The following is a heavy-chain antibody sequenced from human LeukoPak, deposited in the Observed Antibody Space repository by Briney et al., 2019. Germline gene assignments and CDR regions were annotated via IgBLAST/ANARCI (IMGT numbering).Heavy chain of an antibody. CDR1: GFTFSNAW. CDR3: TTDVHIVVVTAIKQDDY. Sequence: NAGGSLRLSCAASGFTFSNAWMNWVRQAPGKGLEWVGRIKSKTDGGTTDYAAPVKGRFTISRDDSKNTLYLQMNSLKTEDTAVYYCTTDVHIVVVTAIKQDDYWGQGTLVTVSS. D-gene: IGHD2-21*02. CDR2: IKSKTDGGTT. J-gene: IGHJ4*02. V-gene: IGHV3-15*07.